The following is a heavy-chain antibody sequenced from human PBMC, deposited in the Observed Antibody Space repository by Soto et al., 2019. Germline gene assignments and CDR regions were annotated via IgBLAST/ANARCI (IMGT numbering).Heavy chain of an antibody. CDR2: IYYSGST. D-gene: IGHD6-13*01. V-gene: IGHV4-59*01. CDR3: ARARRSKSWPEGNYYYGMDV. CDR1: GGSISSYY. Sequence: KPSETLSLTCTVSGGSISSYYWSWIRQPPGKGLEWIGYIYYSGSTNYNPSLKSRVTISVDTSKNQFSLKLSSVTAADTAVYYCARARRSKSWPEGNYYYGMDVWGQGTTVTVSS. J-gene: IGHJ6*02.